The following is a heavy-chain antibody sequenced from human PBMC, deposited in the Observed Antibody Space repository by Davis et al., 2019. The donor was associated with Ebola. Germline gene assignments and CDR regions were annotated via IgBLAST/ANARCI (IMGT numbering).Heavy chain of an antibody. Sequence: PSETLSLTCTVSGDSIRSYFWSWIRQPPGKGLEWTGYTKHSGSTKYNPSLKSRLTISVDTSKNQLSLKLSSVTAADTAVYYCARDQFSGSYFWFDPWGQGTLVTVSS. V-gene: IGHV4-59*01. D-gene: IGHD1-26*01. J-gene: IGHJ5*02. CDR2: TKHSGST. CDR1: GDSIRSYF. CDR3: ARDQFSGSYFWFDP.